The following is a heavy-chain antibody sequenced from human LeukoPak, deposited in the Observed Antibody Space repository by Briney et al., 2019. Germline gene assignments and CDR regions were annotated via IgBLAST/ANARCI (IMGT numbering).Heavy chain of an antibody. CDR3: ARPGYSSGWYGY. D-gene: IGHD6-19*01. CDR1: GFTFSSYS. Sequence: KPGGSLRLSCAASGFTFSSYSINWVRQAPGKGLEWVSSISSSSSYIYYADSVKGRFTISRDNAKNSLYLQMNSLRAEDTAVYYCARPGYSSGWYGYWGQGTLVTVSS. J-gene: IGHJ4*02. CDR2: ISSSSSYI. V-gene: IGHV3-21*01.